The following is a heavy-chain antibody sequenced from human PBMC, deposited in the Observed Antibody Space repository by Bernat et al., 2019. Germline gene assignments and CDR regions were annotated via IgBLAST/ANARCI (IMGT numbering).Heavy chain of an antibody. V-gene: IGHV3-7*03. CDR1: GVTFSSFA. CDR3: ARGYGPEN. CDR2: IKQDGSVQ. J-gene: IGHJ1*01. Sequence: EVQLVESGGALVQPGGSLRLSCVVSGVTFSSFAMSWVRQAPGKGLEWVANIKQDGSVQHYVDSVKGRFIISRDNTKNSLFLQMNSLRVDDTAVYYCARGYGPENWGQGTLVTVSS. D-gene: IGHD2-8*02.